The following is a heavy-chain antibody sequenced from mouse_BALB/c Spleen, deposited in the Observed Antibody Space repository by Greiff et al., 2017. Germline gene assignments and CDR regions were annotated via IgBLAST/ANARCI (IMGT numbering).Heavy chain of an antibody. CDR3: TRSGGYRYYFDY. D-gene: IGHD2-2*01. CDR2: IYPSDSYT. V-gene: IGHV1-69*02. J-gene: IGHJ2*01. CDR1: GYTFTSYW. Sequence: QVQLQQPGAELVRPGASVKLSCKASGYTFTSYWINWVKQRPGQGLEWIGNIYPSDSYTNYNQKFKDKATLTVDKSSSTAYMQLSSPTSEDSAVYYCTRSGGYRYYFDYWGQGTTLTVSS.